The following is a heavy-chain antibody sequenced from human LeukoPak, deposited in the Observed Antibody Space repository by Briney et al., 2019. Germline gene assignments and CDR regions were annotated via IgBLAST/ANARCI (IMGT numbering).Heavy chain of an antibody. CDR1: GFTFSSYG. J-gene: IGHJ5*02. CDR3: ARSWYYGSGSLDWFDP. Sequence: GGSLRLSCAASGFTFSSYGMHWVRQAPGKGLEWVAFIRYDGSNKYYADSVKGRFTISRDNSKNTLYLQMNSLRAEDTAVYYCARSWYYGSGSLDWFDPWGQGTLVTVSS. CDR2: IRYDGSNK. V-gene: IGHV3-30*02. D-gene: IGHD3-10*01.